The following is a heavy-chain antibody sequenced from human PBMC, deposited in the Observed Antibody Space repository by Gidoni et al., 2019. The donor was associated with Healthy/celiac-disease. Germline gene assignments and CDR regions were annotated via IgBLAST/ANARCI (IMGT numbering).Heavy chain of an antibody. CDR3: ARDKGAAPYYYYMDV. V-gene: IGHV3-66*02. D-gene: IGHD1-26*01. J-gene: IGHJ6*03. CDR1: GFSVSSNY. Sequence: EVQLVESGGGWVQPGGSLRLSCAASGFSVSSNYMSGFRQAPGKGLEWVSVIYSGGSTYYADSVKGRFTISRDNSKNTLYLQMNSLRAEDTAVYYCARDKGAAPYYYYMDVWGKGTTVTVSS. CDR2: IYSGGST.